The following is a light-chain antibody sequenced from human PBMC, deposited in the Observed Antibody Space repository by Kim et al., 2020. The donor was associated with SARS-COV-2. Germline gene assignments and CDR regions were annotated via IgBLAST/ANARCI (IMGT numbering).Light chain of an antibody. CDR1: SSNIGAGYD. J-gene: IGLJ3*02. V-gene: IGLV1-40*01. CDR2: GNS. CDR3: QSHDDSLSGWV. Sequence: QSVLTQPPSVSGAPGQRVTISCTGSSSNIGAGYDVHWYQQLPGTAPKLLIYGNSNRPSGVPDRFSGSKSGTSASLAITGLQAEDEADYYCQSHDDSLSGWVFGGGTQLTVL.